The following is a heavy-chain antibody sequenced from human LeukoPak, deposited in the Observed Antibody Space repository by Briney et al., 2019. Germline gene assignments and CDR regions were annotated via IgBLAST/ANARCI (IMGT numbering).Heavy chain of an antibody. J-gene: IGHJ3*02. CDR3: ARRDTAIYDSFDI. D-gene: IGHD5-18*01. CDR1: NGSINSYY. V-gene: IGHV4-59*01. CDR2: IYSGGST. Sequence: SENLSLTCTVSNGSINSYYWSWIRQPPGKGLEWIGYIYSGGSTNYNPSLKSRVSISVDTSKSQFSLKLTSVTAADTAVYYCARRDTAIYDSFDIWGQGAMVTVSS.